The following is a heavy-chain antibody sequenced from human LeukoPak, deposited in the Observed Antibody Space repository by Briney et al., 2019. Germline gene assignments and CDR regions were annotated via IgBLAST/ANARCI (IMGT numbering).Heavy chain of an antibody. Sequence: GASVKVSCKASRYTFTNYFMHWVRQAPGQGLEWMGIINPSGGSTSYAQKFQGRVTMTRDTSTSTVYMELSSLRSEDTAVYYCARDRIVVVTPIGGHDAFDIWGQGTMVTVSS. J-gene: IGHJ3*02. CDR1: RYTFTNYF. V-gene: IGHV1-46*01. D-gene: IGHD2-21*02. CDR3: ARDRIVVVTPIGGHDAFDI. CDR2: INPSGGST.